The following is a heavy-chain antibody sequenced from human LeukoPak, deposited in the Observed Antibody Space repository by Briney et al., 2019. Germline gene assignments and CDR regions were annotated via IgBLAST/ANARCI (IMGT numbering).Heavy chain of an antibody. CDR1: GVSMSSYF. CDR3: ARDVYKYDSSGSRAFDI. Sequence: SETLSLTCTVSGVSMSSYFWSWIRQPPGKGLEWIGYIYHSGSSHYNPSLKSRVTISVDTSKTQFSLKLSSVTAADTAVYYCARDVYKYDSSGSRAFDIWGQGTMVTVSS. V-gene: IGHV4-59*01. CDR2: IYHSGSS. D-gene: IGHD3-22*01. J-gene: IGHJ3*02.